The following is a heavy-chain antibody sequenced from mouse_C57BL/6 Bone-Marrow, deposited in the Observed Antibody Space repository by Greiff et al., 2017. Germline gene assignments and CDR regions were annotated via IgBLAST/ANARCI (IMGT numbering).Heavy chain of an antibody. CDR2: IDPSDSYT. Sequence: QVQLKQPGAELVMPGASVKLSCKASGYTFTSYWLHWVKQRPGQGLEWIGEIDPSDSYTNYKQKFKGKSPLTVDKSSSTAYMQLSSLTSEDSAVYYCASWLLGYFDVWGTGTTVTVSS. D-gene: IGHD2-3*01. CDR3: ASWLLGYFDV. V-gene: IGHV1-69*01. CDR1: GYTFTSYW. J-gene: IGHJ1*03.